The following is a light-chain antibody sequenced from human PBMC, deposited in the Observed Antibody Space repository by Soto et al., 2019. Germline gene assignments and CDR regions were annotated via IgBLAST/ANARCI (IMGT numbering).Light chain of an antibody. CDR2: LGS. CDR3: MQVLQTPPDT. CDR1: QSLLHSNGYNY. V-gene: IGKV2-28*01. J-gene: IGKJ2*01. Sequence: DIVMTQSPLSLPVTPGEPASISCRSSQSLLHSNGYNYLGWYLQKPGQSPQLLIYLGSNRASGAPLGXXGSGSGTDFTRNISRVEAEDVGVYYCMQVLQTPPDTFGQGTKLEIK.